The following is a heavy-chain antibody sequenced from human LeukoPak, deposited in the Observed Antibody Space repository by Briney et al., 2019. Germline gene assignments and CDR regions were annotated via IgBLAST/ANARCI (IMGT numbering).Heavy chain of an antibody. Sequence: SETLSLTCTVSGYSISNGYYWGWIRQPPGKGLEWIGSIYYSGSTYYNPSLKSRVTISVDTSKNQFSLKLSSVTAADTAVYYCARGRNRSYWGQGTLVTVSS. D-gene: IGHD3-10*01. CDR2: IYYSGST. J-gene: IGHJ4*02. V-gene: IGHV4-38-2*02. CDR3: ARGRNRSY. CDR1: GYSISNGYY.